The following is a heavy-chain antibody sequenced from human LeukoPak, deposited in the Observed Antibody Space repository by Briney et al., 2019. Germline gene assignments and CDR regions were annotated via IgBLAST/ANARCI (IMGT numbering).Heavy chain of an antibody. J-gene: IGHJ4*02. Sequence: GGSLRLSCAASGFTFSSYAMHWVRQAPGKGLEWVAVISYDGSNKYYADSVKGRFTISRDNSKNTLYLQMNSLRAEDTAVYYCARAEPIDFWGQGTLVTVSS. CDR1: GFTFSSYA. CDR3: ARAEPIDF. V-gene: IGHV3-30*04. CDR2: ISYDGSNK. D-gene: IGHD1-14*01.